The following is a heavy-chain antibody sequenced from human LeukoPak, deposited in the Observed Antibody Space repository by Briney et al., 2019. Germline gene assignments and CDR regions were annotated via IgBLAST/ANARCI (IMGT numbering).Heavy chain of an antibody. Sequence: GGSLRLSCAASGSTFRDFWMHWVRQAPGKGPVWVSRMSPDGSATYYADSVKGSFTISRDNAENTMYLQMSSLRAEDTAVYYCARDMWGTFDYWGQGALVTVSS. CDR2: MSPDGSAT. J-gene: IGHJ4*02. D-gene: IGHD7-27*01. V-gene: IGHV3-74*01. CDR3: ARDMWGTFDY. CDR1: GSTFRDFW.